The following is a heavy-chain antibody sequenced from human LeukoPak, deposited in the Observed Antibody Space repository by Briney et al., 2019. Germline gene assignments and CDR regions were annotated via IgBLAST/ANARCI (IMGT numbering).Heavy chain of an antibody. V-gene: IGHV1-2*02. CDR1: GYTFNDYC. J-gene: IGHJ4*02. Sequence: ASVKVSCKASGYTFNDYCIHWVRQAPGQGLEWMGYINPKSGFTLYAPKFQGRVTMTRDTSISTVYMELSRLTSDDTAVYYCARVGWSGSWSLNLDYWGQGTLVTVSS. D-gene: IGHD3-10*01. CDR2: INPKSGFT. CDR3: ARVGWSGSWSLNLDY.